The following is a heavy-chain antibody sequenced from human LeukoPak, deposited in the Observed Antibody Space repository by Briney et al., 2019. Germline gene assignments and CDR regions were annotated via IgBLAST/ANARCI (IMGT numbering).Heavy chain of an antibody. V-gene: IGHV4-38-2*02. CDR2: VFHSGST. D-gene: IGHD2-8*02. CDR1: GYSLSSGFY. J-gene: IGHJ5*02. CDR3: ARVPLYWQDPFDL. Sequence: SETLSLTCTVSGYSLSSGFYWGWIRQPPGKGLEWIATVFHSGSTYYNPSLESRVTISMDTSKNQFALELTSVTAADTAMYYCARVPLYWQDPFDLWGQGTLVTVSS.